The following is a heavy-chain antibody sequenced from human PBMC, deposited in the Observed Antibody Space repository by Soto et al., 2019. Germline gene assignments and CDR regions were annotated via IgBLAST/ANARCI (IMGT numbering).Heavy chain of an antibody. J-gene: IGHJ4*02. D-gene: IGHD3-10*01. CDR2: INQDGSER. CDR3: VKDNRGSY. V-gene: IGHV3-7*01. CDR1: GFTFSTCW. Sequence: EVQLVESGGGLVQPGGSLRLSCAASGFTFSTCWMMWVRQAPGKGLEWVANINQDGSERYYVDPVKGRFTISRDNAKNSLYLQMNSLRAEDTAVYYCVKDNRGSYWGQGTLVTVSS.